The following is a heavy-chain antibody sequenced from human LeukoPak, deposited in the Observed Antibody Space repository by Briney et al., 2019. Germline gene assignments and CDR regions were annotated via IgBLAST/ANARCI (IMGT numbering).Heavy chain of an antibody. D-gene: IGHD5-12*01. CDR3: ASGHSDYDYVDY. CDR2: IKQDGSEK. V-gene: IGHV3-7*01. Sequence: PGGSLRLSCAASGFTFSSYWMSWVRQAPGKGLEWVANIKQDGSEKYYVDSVKGRFTISRDNAKNSLYLQMSSLRAEDTAVYYCASGHSDYDYVDYWGQGTLVTVSS. CDR1: GFTFSSYW. J-gene: IGHJ4*02.